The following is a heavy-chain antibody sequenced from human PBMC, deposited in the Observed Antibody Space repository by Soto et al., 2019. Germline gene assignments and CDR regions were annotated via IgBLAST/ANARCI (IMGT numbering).Heavy chain of an antibody. CDR3: ARERHTLEGQRVDY. V-gene: IGHV4-31*03. Sequence: SETLSLTCTVSGGSISSGGYYWSWIRQHPGKGLEWIGYIYYSGSTYYNPSLKSRVTISVDTSKNQFSLKLSSVTAADTAVYYCARERHTLEGQRVDYWGQGTLGTVSS. CDR1: GGSISSGGYY. CDR2: IYYSGST. J-gene: IGHJ4*02.